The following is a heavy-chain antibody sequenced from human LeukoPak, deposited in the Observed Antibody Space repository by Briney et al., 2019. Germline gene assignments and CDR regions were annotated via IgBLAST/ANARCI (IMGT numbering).Heavy chain of an antibody. CDR3: ARPSSSWFPNAFDI. CDR1: GGSFSGYY. Sequence: SETLSLTCAVYGGSFSGYYWSWIRQPPGKGLEWIGEINHSGSTNYNPSLKSRVTISVDTSKNQFSLKLSSVTAADTAVYYCARPSSSWFPNAFDIWGQGTMVTVSS. CDR2: INHSGST. D-gene: IGHD6-13*01. V-gene: IGHV4-34*01. J-gene: IGHJ3*02.